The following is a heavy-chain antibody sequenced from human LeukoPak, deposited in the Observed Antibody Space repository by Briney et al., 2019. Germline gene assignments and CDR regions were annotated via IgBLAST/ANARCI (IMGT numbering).Heavy chain of an antibody. CDR2: ISAYHGNT. V-gene: IGHV1-18*01. CDR3: ARYDYYYYMDV. Sequence: ASVKVSCKASGYTFTNYGLIGVRQAPGQGLEWMGWISAYHGNTNYAQKLQGRVTMTTDTSTSTAYMELRSLTSDDTAVYYCARYDYYYYMDVWGKGTTVTVSS. CDR1: GYTFTNYG. J-gene: IGHJ6*03.